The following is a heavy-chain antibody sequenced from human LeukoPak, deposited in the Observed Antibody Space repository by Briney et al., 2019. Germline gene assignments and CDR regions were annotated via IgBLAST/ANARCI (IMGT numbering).Heavy chain of an antibody. CDR2: IYTSAIISGNT. J-gene: IGHJ6*03. CDR3: ARGKGSSTRYYYYYYMDV. D-gene: IGHD2-2*01. CDR1: GASISSYY. Sequence: SETLPLTCTVSGASISSYYWSWIRQPPGKGLEWIGRIYTSAIISGNTNYNPSLKSRGTISVDTSKNQFSPKLSSVTPADTAVYYCARGKGSSTRYYYYYYMDVWGKGTTVTVSS. V-gene: IGHV4-4*07.